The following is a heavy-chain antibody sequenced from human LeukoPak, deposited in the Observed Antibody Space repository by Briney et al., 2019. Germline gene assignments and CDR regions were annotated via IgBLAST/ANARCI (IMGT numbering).Heavy chain of an antibody. CDR2: ISYDGSNK. Sequence: GGSLRLSCAASGFTFSSYAMHWVRQAPGKGLEWVAVISYDGSNKYYADSVKGRFTISRDNSKNTLYLQMNSLRAADTAVYYCARDYCSSTTCYDSYYYGMDVWGQGTTVTVSS. CDR3: ARDYCSSTTCYDSYYYGMDV. J-gene: IGHJ6*02. CDR1: GFTFSSYA. D-gene: IGHD2-2*01. V-gene: IGHV3-30*04.